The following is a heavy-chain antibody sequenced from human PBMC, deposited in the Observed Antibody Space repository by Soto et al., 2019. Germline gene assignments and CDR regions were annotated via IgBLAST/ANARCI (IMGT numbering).Heavy chain of an antibody. J-gene: IGHJ6*02. CDR2: IYYSGST. D-gene: IGHD2-8*01. CDR1: GGSISSGGYY. Sequence: SETLSLTCTVSGGSISSGGYYWSWIRQHPGKGLEWIGYIYYSGSTYYNPSLNSRVTISVDTSKNQFSLKLSSVTAADTAVYYCARVRIGVYDRHAASQTYYYYYGMDVWGQGTTVTVPS. CDR3: ARVRIGVYDRHAASQTYYYYYGMDV. V-gene: IGHV4-31*03.